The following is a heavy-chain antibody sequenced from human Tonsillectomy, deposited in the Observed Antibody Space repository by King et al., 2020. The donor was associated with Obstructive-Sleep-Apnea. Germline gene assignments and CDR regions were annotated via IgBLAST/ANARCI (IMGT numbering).Heavy chain of an antibody. V-gene: IGHV4-59*08. CDR1: GGSISSYY. D-gene: IGHD5-18*01. CDR3: ARQYSYGYVAFDY. J-gene: IGHJ4*02. Sequence: VQLQESGPGLVKPSETLSLTCTVSGGSISSYYWSWIRRPPGKGLELIGYIYYSGGTNYNPSLKSRVTISVDTSKNQFYLKLRTVTAADTAVYYCARQYSYGYVAFDYWGQGTLVTVSS. CDR2: IYYSGGT.